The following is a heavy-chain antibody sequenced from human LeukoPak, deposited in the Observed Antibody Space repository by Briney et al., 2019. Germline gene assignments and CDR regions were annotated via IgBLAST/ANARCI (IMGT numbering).Heavy chain of an antibody. Sequence: ASVKVSCKASGYTFTSYYMHWVRQAPGQGLEWMGWINPNSGDTHYAQNFQGRVTLTRDTSSSTVYMELRRLRSDDTAVYYCARDLTTYSPDVVYWGQGTLVTVSS. CDR2: INPNSGDT. D-gene: IGHD1-26*01. CDR3: ARDLTTYSPDVVY. CDR1: GYTFTSYY. V-gene: IGHV1-2*02. J-gene: IGHJ4*02.